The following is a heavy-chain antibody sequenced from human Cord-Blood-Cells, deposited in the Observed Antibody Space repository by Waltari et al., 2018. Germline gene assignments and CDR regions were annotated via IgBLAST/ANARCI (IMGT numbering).Heavy chain of an antibody. Sequence: QVQLQESGPGLVKPSGTLSLTCAVSGGSISSSNWWIGEIYHSVITNYNPSLKSRVTISVDKSKNQFSLKLSSVTAADTAVYYCARALRWNENWFDPWGQGTLVTVSS. D-gene: IGHD1-1*01. CDR1: GGSISSSNW. V-gene: IGHV4-4*02. CDR2: IYHSVIT. J-gene: IGHJ5*02. CDR3: ARALRWNENWFDP.